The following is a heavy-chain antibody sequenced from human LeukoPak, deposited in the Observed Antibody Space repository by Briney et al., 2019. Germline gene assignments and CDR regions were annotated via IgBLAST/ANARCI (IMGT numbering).Heavy chain of an antibody. CDR3: SRSHDYGGLYFYYYMDV. V-gene: IGHV4-39*01. Sequence: SETLSLTCTVSGGSISSRSDYWGWIRQTPGKGLEWIGSLDSSGSTYYNPSLKSRVTISVGTSKNQFSLNLRSVTAADTAIYFCSRSHDYGGLYFYYYMDVWGKGTTVTVSS. CDR1: GGSISSRSDY. D-gene: IGHD4-23*01. J-gene: IGHJ6*03. CDR2: LDSSGST.